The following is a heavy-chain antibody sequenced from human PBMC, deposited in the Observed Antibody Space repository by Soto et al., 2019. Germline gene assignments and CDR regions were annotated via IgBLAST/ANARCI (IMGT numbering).Heavy chain of an antibody. D-gene: IGHD3-10*01. J-gene: IGHJ3*02. CDR3: ARGGAVGFGELYSAFDI. V-gene: IGHV1-2*04. CDR2: INPNSGGT. Sequence: ASVKVSCKASGYTSTGYYMHWVRQAPGQGLEWMGWINPNSGGTNYAQKFQGWVTMTRDTSISTAYMELSRLRSDDTAVYYCARGGAVGFGELYSAFDIWGQGTMVTVSS. CDR1: GYTSTGYY.